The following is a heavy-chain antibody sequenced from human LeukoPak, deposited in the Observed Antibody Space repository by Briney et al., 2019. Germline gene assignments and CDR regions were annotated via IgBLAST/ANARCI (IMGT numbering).Heavy chain of an antibody. V-gene: IGHV3-21*01. J-gene: IGHJ4*02. CDR2: ISSRSRYM. CDR1: GFTFSSYS. CDR3: ARDSRPDCSGGSCSLFDN. Sequence: PGGSLRLSCAASGFTFSSYSMNWVPQAPGKGLEWVSSISSRSRYMDYEASVRGRFTISSNNAKNPRYLQMNSLKAGGRSVYYCARDSRPDCSGGSCSLFDNWGQGTLVTVSS. D-gene: IGHD2-15*01.